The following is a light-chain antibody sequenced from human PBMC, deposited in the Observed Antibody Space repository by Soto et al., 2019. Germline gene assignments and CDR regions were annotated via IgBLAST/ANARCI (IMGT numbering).Light chain of an antibody. Sequence: DIQMTQSPSTLSASVGDRVTITCRASQSISPWLAWYQQKPGKAPKLLIYKASSLESGVPSRFSGSDSGTEFTLTISSLQPDYFATYYCQQYKTYSRTFGQGTKLEIK. J-gene: IGKJ2*01. CDR3: QQYKTYSRT. CDR1: QSISPW. CDR2: KAS. V-gene: IGKV1-5*03.